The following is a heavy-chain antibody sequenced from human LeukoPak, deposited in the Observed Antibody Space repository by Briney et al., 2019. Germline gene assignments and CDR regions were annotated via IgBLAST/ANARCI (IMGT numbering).Heavy chain of an antibody. Sequence: GGSLRLSCAASGFTFSSYAMSWVRQTPGKGLEWVSAISGRGGSTYYADSVKGRFSISRDNSKNTLYLRMNNLRAEDTAVYYCARSQLRYFDLYYYAMDVWGQGTTVTVSS. V-gene: IGHV3-23*01. CDR2: ISGRGGST. D-gene: IGHD3-9*01. CDR3: ARSQLRYFDLYYYAMDV. CDR1: GFTFSSYA. J-gene: IGHJ6*02.